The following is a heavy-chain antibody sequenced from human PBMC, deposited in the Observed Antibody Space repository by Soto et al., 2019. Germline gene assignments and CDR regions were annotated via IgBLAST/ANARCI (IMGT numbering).Heavy chain of an antibody. J-gene: IGHJ5*02. CDR2: IHYGGST. CDR3: ARESGPGSFDWFDA. Sequence: VSLSCTVTGGSLSGGDNYRSCIRQLPGKGLEWIGHIHYGGSTYYSPSFKSRVILSVDTSKSQFSLNLTSATAADTAAYFCARESGPGSFDWFDAWGQGTTVPDSS. CDR1: GGSLSGGDNY. V-gene: IGHV4-30-4*01. D-gene: IGHD3-10*01.